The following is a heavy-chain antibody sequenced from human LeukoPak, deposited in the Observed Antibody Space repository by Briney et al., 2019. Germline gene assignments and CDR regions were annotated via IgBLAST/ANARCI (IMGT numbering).Heavy chain of an antibody. CDR1: GFTVSSNY. J-gene: IGHJ6*02. Sequence: SGRSLRLSCAASGFTVSSNYMSWVRQAPGKGLEWVSVIYSGGSTYYADSVKGRFTVSRDNSKNTLYLQMNSLRAEDTAVYYCARAGDYGMDVWGQGTTVTVSS. D-gene: IGHD4-17*01. CDR2: IYSGGST. CDR3: ARAGDYGMDV. V-gene: IGHV3-66*01.